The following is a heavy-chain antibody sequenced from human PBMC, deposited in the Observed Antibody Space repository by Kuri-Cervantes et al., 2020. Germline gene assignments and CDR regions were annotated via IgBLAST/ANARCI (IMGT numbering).Heavy chain of an antibody. V-gene: IGHV3-33*06. Sequence: GESLKISCVASGFTFTTYGFHWVRQAPGKGLEWVAVIWYDGSNKYYADSVKGRSTISRDDSKNTLSLQMNSLRAEDTAVYYCAKYLVDSSGYYYTGFDYWGQGTLVTVSS. D-gene: IGHD3-22*01. CDR1: GFTFTTYG. J-gene: IGHJ4*02. CDR2: IWYDGSNK. CDR3: AKYLVDSSGYYYTGFDY.